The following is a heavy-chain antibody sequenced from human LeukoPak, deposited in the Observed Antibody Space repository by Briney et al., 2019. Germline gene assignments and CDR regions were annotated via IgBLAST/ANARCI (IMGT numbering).Heavy chain of an antibody. CDR2: IIPIYDAG. V-gene: IGHV1-69*05. D-gene: IGHD6-6*01. CDR3: ARGAPYYIAARKGYDP. Sequence: ASVTVSCKTSGGALISYAFSWMRQAPGQGLEWMGRIIPIYDAGDYAQRFQGRVTMTRDTSISTAYMELSRLRSDDTAVYYCARGAPYYIAARKGYDPWGQGTLVTVSS. J-gene: IGHJ5*02. CDR1: GGALISYA.